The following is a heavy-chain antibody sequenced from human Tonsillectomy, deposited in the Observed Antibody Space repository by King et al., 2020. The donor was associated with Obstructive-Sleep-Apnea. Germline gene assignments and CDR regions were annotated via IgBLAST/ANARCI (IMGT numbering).Heavy chain of an antibody. Sequence: QLVQSGGGLVQPGGSLRLSCAASGFTFSSFGMNWVRKAPGKGLEWVSYISSDSGTIYYADSVKGRVTISRDNAKDSLNLQMDSLRAEDTAIYYCARDGRIAAAGYYDYGMDVWGQGTTVTVSS. CDR3: ARDGRIAAAGYYDYGMDV. CDR1: GFTFSSFG. V-gene: IGHV3-48*04. J-gene: IGHJ6*02. CDR2: ISSDSGTI. D-gene: IGHD6-13*01.